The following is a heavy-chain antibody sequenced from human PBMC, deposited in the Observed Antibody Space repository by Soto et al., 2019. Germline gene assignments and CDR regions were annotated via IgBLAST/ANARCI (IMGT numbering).Heavy chain of an antibody. CDR3: ARGLYYYGSGTFDY. CDR1: GYTFTSYA. D-gene: IGHD3-10*01. CDR2: INAGNGNT. Sequence: GASVKVSCKASGYTFTSYAMHCVRQAPGQRLEWMGWINAGNGNTKYSQKFQGRVTITRDTSASTAYMELSSLRSEDTAVYYRARGLYYYGSGTFDYWGQGTLVTVSS. V-gene: IGHV1-3*01. J-gene: IGHJ4*02.